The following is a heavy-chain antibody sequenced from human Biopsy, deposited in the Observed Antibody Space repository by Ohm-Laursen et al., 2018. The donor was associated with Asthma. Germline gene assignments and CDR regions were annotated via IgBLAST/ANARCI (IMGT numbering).Heavy chain of an antibody. J-gene: IGHJ4*02. D-gene: IGHD4-17*01. CDR2: HDHEEGGT. CDR3: ASDFPKDYVRYNFQF. Sequence: GASVKVSCKISGYSLTDLSMHWVRQAPGQGPEWMGGHDHEEGGTANARRFQGRVTMTEDTSTDTAYMELSSLSSDDTAVYYCASDFPKDYVRYNFQFWGQGTLVTVSS. CDR1: GYSLTDLS. V-gene: IGHV1-24*01.